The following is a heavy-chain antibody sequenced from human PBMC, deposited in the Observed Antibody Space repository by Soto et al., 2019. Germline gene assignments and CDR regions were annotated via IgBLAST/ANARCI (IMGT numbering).Heavy chain of an antibody. Sequence: GGSLRLSCAASGFTFSSYAMSWVRQAPGKGLEWVPAISGSGGSTYHADSVKGRFTISRDNSKNTLYLQMNSLRAEDTAVYYCAKDLEGYDSSGYPLVFFDYWGQGTLVTVSS. J-gene: IGHJ4*02. V-gene: IGHV3-23*01. D-gene: IGHD3-22*01. CDR1: GFTFSSYA. CDR2: ISGSGGST. CDR3: AKDLEGYDSSGYPLVFFDY.